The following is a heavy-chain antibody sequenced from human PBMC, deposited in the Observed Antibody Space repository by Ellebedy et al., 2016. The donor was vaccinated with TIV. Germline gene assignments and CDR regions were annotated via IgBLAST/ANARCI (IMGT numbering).Heavy chain of an antibody. V-gene: IGHV3-21*01. Sequence: GESLKISXAASGFTFSSYAMSWVRQAPGKGLEWVSSISSSSSYIYYADSVKGRFTISRDNAKNSLYLQMNSLRAEDTAVYYCARDGPKGVAVTGFDYWGQGTLVTVSS. D-gene: IGHD6-19*01. CDR3: ARDGPKGVAVTGFDY. CDR2: ISSSSSYI. J-gene: IGHJ4*02. CDR1: GFTFSSYA.